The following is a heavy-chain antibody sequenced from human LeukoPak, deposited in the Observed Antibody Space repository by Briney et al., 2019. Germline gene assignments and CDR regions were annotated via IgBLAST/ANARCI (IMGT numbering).Heavy chain of an antibody. V-gene: IGHV1-69*04. CDR2: TIPILGIA. D-gene: IGHD7-27*01. CDR3: ARDHSGHLDY. J-gene: IGHJ4*02. CDR1: GGTFSSYA. Sequence: ASVKVSCKASGGTFSSYAISWVRQAPGQGLEWMGRTIPILGIANYAQKFQGRVTITADKSTSTAYMELSSLRSEDTAVYYCARDHSGHLDYWGQGTLVTVSS.